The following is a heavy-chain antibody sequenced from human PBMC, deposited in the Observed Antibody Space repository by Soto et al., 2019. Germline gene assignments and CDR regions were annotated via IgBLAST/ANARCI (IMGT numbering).Heavy chain of an antibody. D-gene: IGHD1-26*01. CDR3: AENSGSYYWYFDL. CDR2: ISGSGGST. J-gene: IGHJ2*01. Sequence: GGSLRLSCAASGFTFSSYAMSWVRQAPGKGLEWVSAISGSGGSTYYADSVKGRFTISRDNSKNTLYLQMNRLRAEDTAVYYCAENSGSYYWYFDLWGRGTLVTVSS. CDR1: GFTFSSYA. V-gene: IGHV3-23*01.